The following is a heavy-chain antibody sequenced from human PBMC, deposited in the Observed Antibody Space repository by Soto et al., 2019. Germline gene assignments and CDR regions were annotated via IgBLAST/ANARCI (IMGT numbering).Heavy chain of an antibody. CDR1: GYRFTSYW. Sequence: RGESLKISCRTSGYRFTSYWIAWVRQMPGKGLEWMGIIFPSDSDTRYSPSFQGQVTISADRSTSTVSLQWASLKASDTAVYFCARKDKSGYFNWFDPWGQGTLVTVSS. V-gene: IGHV5-51*01. J-gene: IGHJ5*02. D-gene: IGHD3-22*01. CDR3: ARKDKSGYFNWFDP. CDR2: IFPSDSDT.